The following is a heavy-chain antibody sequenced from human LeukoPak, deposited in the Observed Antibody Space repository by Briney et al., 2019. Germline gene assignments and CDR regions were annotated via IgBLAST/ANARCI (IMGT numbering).Heavy chain of an antibody. CDR2: ISYDGSNK. Sequence: QPGRSLRLSCAASGFTFSSYAMHWVRQAPGKGLEWVAVISYDGSNKYYADSVKGRFTISRDNSKNTLYLQMNSLRAEDAAVYYCASSVVVPAPFDYWGQGTLVTVSS. CDR3: ASSVVVPAPFDY. CDR1: GFTFSSYA. J-gene: IGHJ4*02. V-gene: IGHV3-30-3*01. D-gene: IGHD2-2*01.